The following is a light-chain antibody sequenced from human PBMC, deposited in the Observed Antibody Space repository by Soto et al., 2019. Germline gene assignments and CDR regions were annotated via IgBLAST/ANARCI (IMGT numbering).Light chain of an antibody. CDR3: SSYTSSTTYV. CDR1: NSDVGGYNY. V-gene: IGLV2-14*01. Sequence: QSVLTQPASVSGSPGQSITISCTGTNSDVGGYNYVSWYQQHPGKAPKLMMYEVNNRPSAVSNRFSGSRSGNTASLTISGLQAEDEADCYCSSYTSSTTYVFGTGTKV. J-gene: IGLJ1*01. CDR2: EVN.